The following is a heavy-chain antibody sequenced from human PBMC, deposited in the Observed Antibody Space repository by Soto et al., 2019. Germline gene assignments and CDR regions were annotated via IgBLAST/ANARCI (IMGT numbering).Heavy chain of an antibody. CDR3: AKDPYSGSYYGLYYFDY. J-gene: IGHJ4*02. CDR1: GFTFSSYA. CDR2: ISGSGGST. D-gene: IGHD1-26*01. Sequence: GGSLRLSCAASGFTFSSYATSWVRQAPGKGLEWVSAISGSGGSTYYADSVKGRFTISRDNSKNTLYLQMNSLRAEDTAVYYCAKDPYSGSYYGLYYFDYWGQGTLVTVSS. V-gene: IGHV3-23*01.